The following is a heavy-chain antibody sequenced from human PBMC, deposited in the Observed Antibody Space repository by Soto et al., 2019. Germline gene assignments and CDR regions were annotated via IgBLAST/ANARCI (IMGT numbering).Heavy chain of an antibody. Sequence: LSLTCTVSGGSISGHYWIWIRQSPGKGLEWIGYVFYTGTTNYNPSLKSRVTLSADTSKNQFSLRLSSVTAADTAVYYCARVGSSGWSPDYWGQGTLVTVSS. CDR1: GGSISGHY. V-gene: IGHV4-59*11. J-gene: IGHJ4*02. CDR3: ARVGSSGWSPDY. CDR2: VFYTGTT. D-gene: IGHD6-19*01.